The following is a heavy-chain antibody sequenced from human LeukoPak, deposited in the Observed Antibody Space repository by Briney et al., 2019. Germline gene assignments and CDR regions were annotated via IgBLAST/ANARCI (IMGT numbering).Heavy chain of an antibody. V-gene: IGHV4-59*01. CDR3: ARYSYGHYNYYMDV. J-gene: IGHJ6*03. CDR2: IYYSGST. CDR1: GGSISSYY. D-gene: IGHD3-16*01. Sequence: SETLSLTCTVSGGSISSYYWSWIRQPPGKGLGWIGYIYYSGSTNYNPSLKSRVTISVDTSKNQFSLKLSSVTAADTAVYYCARYSYGHYNYYMDVWGKGTTVTVSS.